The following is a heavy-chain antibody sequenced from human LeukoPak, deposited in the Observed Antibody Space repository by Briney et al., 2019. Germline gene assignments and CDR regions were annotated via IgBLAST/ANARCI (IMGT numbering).Heavy chain of an antibody. Sequence: GGSLRLSCAASGFTFNTYAMSWVRQAPGKGLEWVSHIGDSGGKILYADSVKGRFTISRDSSKHTLYLQMNTLRAEATAVDYCAKDSSSYDWGYMDVWGKGTTVTISS. D-gene: IGHD3-22*01. CDR1: GFTFNTYA. J-gene: IGHJ6*03. V-gene: IGHV3-23*01. CDR3: AKDSSSYDWGYMDV. CDR2: IGDSGGKI.